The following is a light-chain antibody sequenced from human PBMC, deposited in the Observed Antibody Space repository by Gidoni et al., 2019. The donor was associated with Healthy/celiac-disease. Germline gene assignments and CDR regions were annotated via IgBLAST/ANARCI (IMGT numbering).Light chain of an antibody. J-gene: IGKJ3*01. Sequence: ESVLTQSPATLDLSPGERATPCGRASQGVSSYLAWYKQKPGQDPRLLIYDASTRATGIPARFSGSGSGTDFTLTISSLERADFAFYYCQQRNNLFTFGPGTKLEIK. V-gene: IGKV3-11*01. CDR2: DAS. CDR3: QQRNNLFT. CDR1: QGVSSY.